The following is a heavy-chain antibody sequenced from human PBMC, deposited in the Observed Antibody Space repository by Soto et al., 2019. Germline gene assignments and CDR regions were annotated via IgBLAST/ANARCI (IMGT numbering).Heavy chain of an antibody. V-gene: IGHV5-51*03. CDR3: ATNYHCSGGSCHAFAI. D-gene: IGHD2-15*01. Sequence: EVQLVQSGAEVKKPGESLKISCKGSGYSFTSYWIGWVRQMPGKGLEWMGIIYPGDSDTRYSPSFQGQVTISADKSISTAYLQWSSLKASDTAMYYCATNYHCSGGSCHAFAIWGQGTMVTVSS. CDR1: GYSFTSYW. J-gene: IGHJ3*02. CDR2: IYPGDSDT.